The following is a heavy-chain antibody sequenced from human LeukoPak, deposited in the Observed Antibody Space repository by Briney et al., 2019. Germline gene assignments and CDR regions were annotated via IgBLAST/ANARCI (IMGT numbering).Heavy chain of an antibody. CDR2: IRSKAYGGTA. V-gene: IGHV3-49*04. Sequence: GGSLRLSCTASGFIFGDYVMSCVRQAPGKGLECVGFIRSKAYGGTAEYAASVKGRFTISRDDSKSIAYLQMNSLKTEDTAVYYCTRSVAAAGNRHFDYWGQGTLVTVSS. J-gene: IGHJ4*02. D-gene: IGHD6-13*01. CDR1: GFIFGDYV. CDR3: TRSVAAAGNRHFDY.